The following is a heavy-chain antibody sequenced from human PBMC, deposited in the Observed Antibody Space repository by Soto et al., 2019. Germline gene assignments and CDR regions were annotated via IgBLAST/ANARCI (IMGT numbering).Heavy chain of an antibody. CDR1: GGTFSSYA. CDR2: IIPIFGTA. CDR3: ARDRGPYYYDSSGYYFDY. Sequence: SVKVSCKASGGTFSSYAISWVRQAPGQGLEWMGGIIPIFGTANYAQKFQGRVTITADESTSTAYMELSSLRSEDTAVYYCARDRGPYYYDSSGYYFDYWGQGTLVTVSS. V-gene: IGHV1-69*13. D-gene: IGHD3-22*01. J-gene: IGHJ4*02.